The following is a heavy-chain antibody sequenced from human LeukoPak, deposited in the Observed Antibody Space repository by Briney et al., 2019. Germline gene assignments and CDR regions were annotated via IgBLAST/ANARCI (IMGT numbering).Heavy chain of an antibody. D-gene: IGHD6-6*01. CDR2: ISYDASNK. CDR3: ARVTLVGSSSSSNVDF. J-gene: IGHJ4*02. V-gene: IGHV3-30*03. CDR1: GFTFSNYG. Sequence: PGRSLRLSCAASGFTFSNYGMHWVRQAPGKGLEWVAVISYDASNKYYADSVKGRFTISRDNSKNTLYLQMNSLRAEDTAMYYCARVTLVGSSSSSNVDFWGQGTLVTVSS.